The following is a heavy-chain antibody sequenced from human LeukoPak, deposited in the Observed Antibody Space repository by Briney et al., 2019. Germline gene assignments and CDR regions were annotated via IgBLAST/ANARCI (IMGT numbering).Heavy chain of an antibody. D-gene: IGHD2-8*01. Sequence: GGSLRLSCVTSGFTFSSHWMSWVRQAPGKGREWVGNTREDGSEKYYTDSLKGRFTIFRDNAKNSLFLQMNNLRAEDTAVYYCVRETQSGVTDFDNWGQGTLVTVSS. CDR2: TREDGSEK. CDR1: GFTFSSHW. CDR3: VRETQSGVTDFDN. V-gene: IGHV3-7*01. J-gene: IGHJ4*02.